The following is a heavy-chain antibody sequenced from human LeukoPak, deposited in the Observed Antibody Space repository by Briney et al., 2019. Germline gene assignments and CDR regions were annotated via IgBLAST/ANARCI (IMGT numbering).Heavy chain of an antibody. Sequence: GGSLRLSCAASGFTFRNYWMSWVRQAPGKGLEWVANIKQDGSEKYYVDSVKGRFTISRDNAKNSLDLQMNSLRAEDTAVYYCVKNTESQVIFRDWGQGTLVTVSS. J-gene: IGHJ4*02. CDR2: IKQDGSEK. V-gene: IGHV3-7*01. D-gene: IGHD2-15*01. CDR3: VKNTESQVIFRD. CDR1: GFTFRNYW.